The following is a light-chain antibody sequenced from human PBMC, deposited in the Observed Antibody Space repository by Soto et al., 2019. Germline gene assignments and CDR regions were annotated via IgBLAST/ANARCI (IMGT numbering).Light chain of an antibody. CDR1: QTVSSN. CDR3: QQYNNWHPLT. V-gene: IGKV3-15*01. Sequence: EIVMTQSPATLSVSPGESATLSCRARQTVSSNLAWYQQKPGQAPRLLLYGASTRATGIPARFSGSGSGTEFTLTISSLQSEDFAVYDCQQYNNWHPLTFGGGTKVEIK. J-gene: IGKJ4*01. CDR2: GAS.